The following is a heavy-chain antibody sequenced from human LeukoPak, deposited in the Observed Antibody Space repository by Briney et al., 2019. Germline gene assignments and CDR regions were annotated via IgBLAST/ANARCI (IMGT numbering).Heavy chain of an antibody. J-gene: IGHJ4*02. V-gene: IGHV4-59*12. CDR2: IYYSGST. CDR1: GGSISSYY. D-gene: IGHD6-19*01. CDR3: ARVVIGGWYYFDY. Sequence: SETLSLTCTVSGGSISSYYWSWIRQPPGKGLEWIGYIYYSGSTNYNPSLKSRVTISVDTSKNQFSLKLSSVTAADTAVYYCARVVIGGWYYFDYWGQGTLVIVSS.